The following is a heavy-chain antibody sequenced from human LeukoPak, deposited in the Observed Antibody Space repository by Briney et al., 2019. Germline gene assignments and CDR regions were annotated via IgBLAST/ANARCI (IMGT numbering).Heavy chain of an antibody. D-gene: IGHD3-3*01. V-gene: IGHV4-34*01. CDR2: INHSGST. Sequence: GSLRLSCAASGFTFSSYAMSWVRQPPGKGLEWIGEINHSGSTNYNPSLKSRVTISVDTSKNQFSLKLSSVTAADTAVYYCARGRIFGREYYFDYWGQGTLVTVSS. CDR1: GFTFSSYA. J-gene: IGHJ4*02. CDR3: ARGRIFGREYYFDY.